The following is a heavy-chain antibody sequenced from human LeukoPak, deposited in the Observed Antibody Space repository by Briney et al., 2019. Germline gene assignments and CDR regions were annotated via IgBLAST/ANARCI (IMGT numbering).Heavy chain of an antibody. CDR3: TTENWNDGLLFDY. CDR1: GFTFSNAW. CDR2: IKSKTDGGTT. D-gene: IGHD1-1*01. J-gene: IGHJ4*02. V-gene: IGHV3-15*01. Sequence: TGGSLRLSCAASGFTFSNAWMSWARQAPGKGLEWVGRIKSKTDGGTTDYAAPVKGRFTISRDDSKNTLYLQMNSLKTEDTAVYYCTTENWNDGLLFDYWGQGTLVTVSS.